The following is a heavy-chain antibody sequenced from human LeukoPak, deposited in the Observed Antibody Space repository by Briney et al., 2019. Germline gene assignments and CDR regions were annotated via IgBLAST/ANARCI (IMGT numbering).Heavy chain of an antibody. J-gene: IGHJ4*02. CDR2: ISGSGGST. V-gene: IGHV3-23*01. CDR3: ATPPPPGITTVRGVSPYDY. D-gene: IGHD3-10*01. Sequence: GGSLRLSCAASGFTFSSYAMSWVRQAPGKGLEWVSAISGSGGSTYYADSVKGRFTISRDNSKNTLYLQMNSLRAEDTAVYYCATPPPPGITTVRGVSPYDYWGQGTLVTGSS. CDR1: GFTFSSYA.